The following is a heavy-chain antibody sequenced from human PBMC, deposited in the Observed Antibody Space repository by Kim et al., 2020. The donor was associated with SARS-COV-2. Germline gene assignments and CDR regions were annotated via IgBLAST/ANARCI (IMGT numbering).Heavy chain of an antibody. V-gene: IGHV4-61*02. CDR1: GGSISSGSYY. D-gene: IGHD3-3*01. CDR3: ARECRDDFWSGYSDY. J-gene: IGHJ4*02. Sequence: SETLSLTCTVSGGSISSGSYYWSWIRQPAGKGLEWIGRIYTSGSTNYNPSLKSRVTISVDTSKNQFSLKLSSVTAADTAVYYCARECRDDFWSGYSDYWGPGTLVTVSS. CDR2: IYTSGST.